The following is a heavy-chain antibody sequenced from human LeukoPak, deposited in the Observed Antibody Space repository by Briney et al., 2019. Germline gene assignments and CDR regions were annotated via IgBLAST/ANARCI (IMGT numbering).Heavy chain of an antibody. Sequence: PSETLPLTCTVSGGSINTHYWTWFRQPPGKGLEWIGYIYYTGSTSFNSSLKSRVSLSIDTSKNQFSLKVNSVTTADTAVYYCARESTKLTHPYFDYWGQGILVTVSS. D-gene: IGHD1-1*01. V-gene: IGHV4-59*11. CDR1: GGSINTHY. CDR3: ARESTKLTHPYFDY. CDR2: IYYTGST. J-gene: IGHJ4*02.